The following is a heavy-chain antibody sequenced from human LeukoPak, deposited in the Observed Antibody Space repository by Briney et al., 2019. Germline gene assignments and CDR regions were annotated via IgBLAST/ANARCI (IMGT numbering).Heavy chain of an antibody. CDR1: GGSVSPYY. CDR3: ARIMQTPWGMDV. J-gene: IGHJ6*02. CDR2: IYYSGTT. D-gene: IGHD2-15*01. Sequence: SETLSLTCTVSGGSVSPYYWSWIRQPPGKGLEYIGYIYYSGTTDYNPSLKSRVTISVDTSKNQFSLKVTSVSAADTAVYYCARIMQTPWGMDVWGQGTRSPSP. V-gene: IGHV4-59*02.